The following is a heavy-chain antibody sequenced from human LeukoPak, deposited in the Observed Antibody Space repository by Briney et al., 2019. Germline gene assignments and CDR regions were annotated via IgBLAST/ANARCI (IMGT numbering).Heavy chain of an antibody. CDR2: IKRDGSET. D-gene: IGHD1-1*01. CDR3: ARERETYNDY. Sequence: GGSLRLSCAVSGFTFSTFWMTWVRQAPGKGLEWVSNIKRDGSETYYVASARGRFTISRDNAKNSLYLQMNSLRAEDTAVYFCARERETYNDYWGQGTLVTVSS. CDR1: GFTFSTFW. V-gene: IGHV3-7*01. J-gene: IGHJ4*02.